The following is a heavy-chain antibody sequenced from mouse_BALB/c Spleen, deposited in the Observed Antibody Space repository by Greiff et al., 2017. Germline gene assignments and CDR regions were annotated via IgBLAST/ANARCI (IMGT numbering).Heavy chain of an antibody. V-gene: IGHV1-4*02. J-gene: IGHJ4*01. CDR3: AGWLLARAMDY. Sequence: QVQLQQSAAELARPGASVKMSCKASGYTFTSYTMHWVKQRPGQGLEWIGYINPSSGYTEYNQKFKDKTTLTADKSSSTAYMQLSSLTSEDSAVYYCAGWLLARAMDYWGQGTSVTVSS. CDR2: INPSSGYT. D-gene: IGHD2-3*01. CDR1: GYTFTSYT.